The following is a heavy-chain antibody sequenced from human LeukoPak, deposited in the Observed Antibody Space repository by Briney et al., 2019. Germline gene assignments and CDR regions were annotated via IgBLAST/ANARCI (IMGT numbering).Heavy chain of an antibody. CDR3: ARGRIAAAGKQFDY. CDR1: GGTFSSYA. Sequence: SVKVSCKASGGTFSSYAISWVRQAPGQGLEWMGRIIPILGIANYAQKFQGRVTITADKSTSTAYVELSSLRSEDTAVYYCARGRIAAAGKQFDYWGQGTLVTVSS. J-gene: IGHJ4*02. CDR2: IIPILGIA. V-gene: IGHV1-69*04. D-gene: IGHD6-13*01.